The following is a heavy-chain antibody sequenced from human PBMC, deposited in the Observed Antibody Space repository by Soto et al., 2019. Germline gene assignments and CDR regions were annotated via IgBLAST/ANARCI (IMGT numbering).Heavy chain of an antibody. J-gene: IGHJ5*02. D-gene: IGHD5-12*01. CDR2: IYYSGST. CDR1: GGSISSYY. V-gene: IGHV4-59*08. Sequence: PSETLSLTCTVFGGSISSYYWSWIRQPPGKGLEWIGYIYYSGSTNYNPSLKSRVTISVDTSKNQFSLKLSSVTAADTAVYYCARLEMATISGWFDPWGQGTLVTVSS. CDR3: ARLEMATISGWFDP.